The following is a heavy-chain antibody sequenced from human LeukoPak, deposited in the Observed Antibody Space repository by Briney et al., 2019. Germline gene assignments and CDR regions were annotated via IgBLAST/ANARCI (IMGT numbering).Heavy chain of an antibody. CDR3: AGTIAVVGMSFPYFDY. Sequence: SETLSLTCTVSGGSISSYYWNWIRQPPGKGLEWIGYIYYSGNTYYNPSLKSRVTISADTSKNQFSLKLDSVTAAETSVYYCAGTIAVVGMSFPYFDYWGQGTLVTVSS. CDR2: IYYSGNT. J-gene: IGHJ4*02. D-gene: IGHD6-19*01. V-gene: IGHV4-59*04. CDR1: GGSISSYY.